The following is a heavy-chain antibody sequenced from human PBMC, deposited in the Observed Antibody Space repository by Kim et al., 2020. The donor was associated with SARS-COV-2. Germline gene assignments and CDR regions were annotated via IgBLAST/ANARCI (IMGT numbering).Heavy chain of an antibody. D-gene: IGHD2-2*01. CDR3: ARDSHQGSYYYYAMDV. V-gene: IGHV3-23*01. J-gene: IGHJ6*01. CDR2: ISVSGGNT. CDR1: GFTLSGYA. Sequence: GGSLRLSCAASGFTLSGYAMTWVRQAPGKGLEWVSAISVSGGNTFYADSVKGRFTISRDTSKNTVYLEVNSLRADDTALYYCARDSHQGSYYYYAMDVWGQGTTISVYS.